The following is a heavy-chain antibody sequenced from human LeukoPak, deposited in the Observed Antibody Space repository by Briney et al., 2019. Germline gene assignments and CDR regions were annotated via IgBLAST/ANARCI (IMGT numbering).Heavy chain of an antibody. CDR3: ARAIPPPHCTTITCFKPFDY. Sequence: GASVKVSCKASGYTFTSYDINWVRQATGQGREGMGWMNPNSGNTGYAQKFQGRVTFTRSTSISKAYMDLSSLRSEDTAVYYCARAIPPPHCTTITCFKPFDYGGQGTLVTVSS. V-gene: IGHV1-8*03. CDR2: MNPNSGNT. J-gene: IGHJ4*02. CDR1: GYTFTSYD. D-gene: IGHD2-2*01.